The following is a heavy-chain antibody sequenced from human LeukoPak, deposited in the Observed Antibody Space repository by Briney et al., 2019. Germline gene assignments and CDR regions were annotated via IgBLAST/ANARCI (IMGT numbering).Heavy chain of an antibody. J-gene: IGHJ4*02. CDR3: ARAPGGDSSGGPESFDY. D-gene: IGHD3-22*01. CDR1: GGSISSGGHY. V-gene: IGHV4-31*03. Sequence: PSETLSLTCTVSGGSISSGGHYWSWIRQHPGKGLEWIGYIYYSGSTYYNPSLKSRVSISVDTSKNQFSLKLSSVTAADTAVYYCARAPGGDSSGGPESFDYWGQGTLVTVSS. CDR2: IYYSGST.